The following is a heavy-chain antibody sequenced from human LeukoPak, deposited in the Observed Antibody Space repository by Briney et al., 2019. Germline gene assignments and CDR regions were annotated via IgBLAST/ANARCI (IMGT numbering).Heavy chain of an antibody. V-gene: IGHV3-23*01. CDR1: GFTFSSYA. J-gene: IGHJ4*02. Sequence: QPGGSLRLSCAASGFTFSSYAMSWVRQAPGKGLEWISAISGSRGSTNYADSVKGRVTVSRDNSKSTLYLQMNSLRAEDTAVYYCAKSSYYDSSGYYREYYFDYWGQGTLVTVSS. D-gene: IGHD3-22*01. CDR3: AKSSYYDSSGYYREYYFDY. CDR2: ISGSRGST.